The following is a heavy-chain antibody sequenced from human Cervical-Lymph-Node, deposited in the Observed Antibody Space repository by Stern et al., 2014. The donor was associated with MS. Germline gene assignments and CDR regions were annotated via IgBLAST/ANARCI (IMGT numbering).Heavy chain of an antibody. CDR1: GFTFGIYG. J-gene: IGHJ4*02. Sequence: VHLVESGGGVVQPGRSLRLSCAASGFTFGIYGMHWVRQPPGKGLEWVAFISYDESDKTYANSVKGRFTISRDNSRDTLYLQMSSLRAEDTAVYYCAKEREWLLPFDYWGQGILVTVSS. V-gene: IGHV3-30*18. D-gene: IGHD3-3*01. CDR3: AKEREWLLPFDY. CDR2: ISYDESDK.